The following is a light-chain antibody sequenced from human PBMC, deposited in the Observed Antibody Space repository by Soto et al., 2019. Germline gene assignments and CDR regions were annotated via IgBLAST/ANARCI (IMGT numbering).Light chain of an antibody. CDR2: GNN. Sequence: QLVLTQPPSVSGAPGQRVTISCTGSNSNIGAGFAVHWYQQLPGTAPKLLIHGNNNRPSGVPDRFSGSKSDTSASLAITGLQAEDEAAYFCSSYTGTDNSVIFGGGTKVTVL. V-gene: IGLV1-40*01. CDR1: NSNIGAGFA. CDR3: SSYTGTDNSVI. J-gene: IGLJ2*01.